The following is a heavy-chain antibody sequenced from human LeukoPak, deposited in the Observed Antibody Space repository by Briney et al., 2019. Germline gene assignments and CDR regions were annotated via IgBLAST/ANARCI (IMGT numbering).Heavy chain of an antibody. CDR2: ISSSSSTI. CDR3: ARDLRYYDSSGCRFDY. Sequence: GGSLRLSCAASGFTFSSYRMNWVRQAPGEGLEWVSYISSSSSTIYYADSVKGRFTISRDNAKNSLYLQMNSLRDKDTAVYYCARDLRYYDSSGCRFDYWGQGTLVTVSS. CDR1: GFTFSSYR. V-gene: IGHV3-48*02. D-gene: IGHD3-22*01. J-gene: IGHJ4*02.